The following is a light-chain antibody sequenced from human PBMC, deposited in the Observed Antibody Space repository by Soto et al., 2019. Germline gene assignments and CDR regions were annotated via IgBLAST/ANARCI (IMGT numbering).Light chain of an antibody. V-gene: IGKV3-11*01. J-gene: IGKJ5*01. Sequence: EIVLTQSPGTLSLSPGERATLSCRASQSVSGYLDWFHQKPGQAPRLVLLRIFTRAIGVPARFSGSGSGTDFTLTISSLEPEDFAVYYCHQRQYWPPITFGQGTRLEIK. CDR1: QSVSGY. CDR3: HQRQYWPPIT. CDR2: RIF.